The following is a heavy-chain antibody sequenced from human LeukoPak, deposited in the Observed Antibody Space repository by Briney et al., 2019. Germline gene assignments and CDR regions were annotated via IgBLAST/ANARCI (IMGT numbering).Heavy chain of an antibody. V-gene: IGHV3-33*01. J-gene: IGHJ4*02. CDR2: IWYDGSNK. D-gene: IGHD2-8*01. Sequence: GRSLRLSCAASGFTFSSYGMHWVRQAPGKGLEWVAVIWYDGSNKYYADSVKGRFTISRDNSKNTLYLQMNSLRAEDTAVYYGAREGCTNGVCYDFDSWGQGTLVTVSS. CDR1: GFTFSSYG. CDR3: AREGCTNGVCYDFDS.